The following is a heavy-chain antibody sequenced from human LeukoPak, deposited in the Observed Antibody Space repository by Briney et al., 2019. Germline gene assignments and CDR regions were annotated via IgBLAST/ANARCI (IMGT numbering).Heavy chain of an antibody. J-gene: IGHJ5*02. CDR2: INPNSGDT. Sequence: GASVKVSCKASGYTFTGYHMHWVRQAPGQGLEWMGWINPNSGDTNYAQEFQGRVTMTRDTSTSTAYMELSRLRSDDTAIYYCARDAVYYYGSGSNNWFDPWGQGTLVTVSS. CDR3: ARDAVYYYGSGSNNWFDP. CDR1: GYTFTGYH. D-gene: IGHD3-10*01. V-gene: IGHV1-2*02.